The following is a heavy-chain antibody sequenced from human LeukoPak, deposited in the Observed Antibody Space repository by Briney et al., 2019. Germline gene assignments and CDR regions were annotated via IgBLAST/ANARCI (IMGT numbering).Heavy chain of an antibody. D-gene: IGHD1-26*01. CDR3: ARDDRVGATHFDY. CDR1: GYTFTGYY. Sequence: RASVKVSCKASGYTFTGYYMHWVRQAPGQGLEWMGWINPNSGGTNYAQKFQGRVTMTRDTSISTAYMELSRLRSGDTAVYYCARDDRVGATHFDYWGQGTLVTVSS. CDR2: INPNSGGT. J-gene: IGHJ4*02. V-gene: IGHV1-2*02.